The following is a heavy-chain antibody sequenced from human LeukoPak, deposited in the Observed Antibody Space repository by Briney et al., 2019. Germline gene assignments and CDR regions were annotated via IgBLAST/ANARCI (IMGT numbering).Heavy chain of an antibody. J-gene: IGHJ4*02. D-gene: IGHD6-6*01. V-gene: IGHV4-59*11. CDR2: IYYSGST. CDR1: GGSFSSHD. Sequence: KPSETLSLTCTVSGGSFSSHDGSWIRQPPGKGLEWVGYIYYSGSTNYNPSRKSRVTISVDTSKNQFSLKLSSGTAADTAVYYCARGGDSRSSQWGYWGQGTLVTVSS. CDR3: ARGGDSRSSQWGY.